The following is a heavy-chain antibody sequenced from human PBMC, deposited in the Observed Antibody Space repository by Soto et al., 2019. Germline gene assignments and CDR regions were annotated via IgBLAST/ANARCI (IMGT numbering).Heavy chain of an antibody. CDR1: GYSFTSYW. V-gene: IGHV5-51*01. D-gene: IGHD1-26*01. Sequence: PGESLKISCKGSGYSFTSYWIGWVRQMPGKGLEWMGIIYPGDSDTRYSPSFQGQVTISADKSISTAYLQWSSLKASDTAMYYCARDSEVQKVRATLDYYYYGMDVWGQGTTVTVSS. CDR2: IYPGDSDT. J-gene: IGHJ6*02. CDR3: ARDSEVQKVRATLDYYYYGMDV.